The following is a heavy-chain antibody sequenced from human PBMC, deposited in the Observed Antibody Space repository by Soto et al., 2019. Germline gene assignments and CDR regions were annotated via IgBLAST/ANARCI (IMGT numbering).Heavy chain of an antibody. CDR3: ATDAFRRYFDWPPDFDI. Sequence: GGSLRLSCAASGFTFSSYAMSWVRQAPGKGLEWVSAISGSGGSTYYADSVKGRFTISRDNSKNTLYLQMNSLRAEDTAVYDCATDAFRRYFDWPPDFDIWGQGTMVTISS. J-gene: IGHJ3*02. V-gene: IGHV3-23*01. D-gene: IGHD3-9*01. CDR1: GFTFSSYA. CDR2: ISGSGGST.